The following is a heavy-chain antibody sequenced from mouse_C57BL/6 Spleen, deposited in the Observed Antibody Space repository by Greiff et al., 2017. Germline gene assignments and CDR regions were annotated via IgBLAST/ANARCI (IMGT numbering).Heavy chain of an antibody. CDR2: IYWDDDK. CDR1: GFSLSTSGMG. Sequence: QVTLKESGPGILQSSQTLSLTCSFSGFSLSTSGMGVSWIRQPSGKGLEWLAHIYWDDDKRYNPSLKSRLTISKDTSRNQVFLKITSVDTADTATYYCARRANYESYVAFDYWGQGTTLTVSS. V-gene: IGHV8-12*01. CDR3: ARRANYESYVAFDY. D-gene: IGHD2-4*01. J-gene: IGHJ2*01.